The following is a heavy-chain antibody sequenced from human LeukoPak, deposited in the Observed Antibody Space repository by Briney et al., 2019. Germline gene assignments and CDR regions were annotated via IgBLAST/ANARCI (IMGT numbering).Heavy chain of an antibody. CDR1: GGNFNNYG. J-gene: IGHJ3*01. CDR3: GRDSPHYYVSGSFDG. CDR2: IIPIFGSA. D-gene: IGHD3-10*01. V-gene: IGHV1-69*06. Sequence: SVKVSCKASGGNFNNYGINWVRQAPGQGLEWMGGIIPIFGSANYAQKFQDRVTITADKSTTTVYMELSSLRSEDTAVYYCGRDSPHYYVSGSFDGWGRGTMVTVSS.